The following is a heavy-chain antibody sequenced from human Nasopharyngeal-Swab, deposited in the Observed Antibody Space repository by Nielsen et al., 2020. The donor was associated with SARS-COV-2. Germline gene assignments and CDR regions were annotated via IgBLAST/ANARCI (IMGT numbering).Heavy chain of an antibody. J-gene: IGHJ4*02. Sequence: ASVQVSCKPSGYTFTSYGISWVRQAPGQGLEWIGWIGVYTGETNYAQKFRDRITMTTDRSTSTAYMELRTLRSDDTAVYYCARDPEGDTDFDYWGQGTLVTVSS. D-gene: IGHD1-14*01. V-gene: IGHV1-18*04. CDR1: GYTFTSYG. CDR2: IGVYTGET. CDR3: ARDPEGDTDFDY.